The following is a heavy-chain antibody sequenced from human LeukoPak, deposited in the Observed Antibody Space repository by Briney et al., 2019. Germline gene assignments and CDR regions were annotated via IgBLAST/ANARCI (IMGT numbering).Heavy chain of an antibody. V-gene: IGHV3-66*01. D-gene: IGHD3-10*01. Sequence: PGGSLRLSCAASGFTFSSYEMNWVRQAPGKGLEWVSVIYSGGSTYYADSVKGRFTISRDNSKNTLYLQMNSLRAEDTAVYYCARGQYYYGSGSQIDYWGQGTLVTVSS. CDR2: IYSGGST. CDR1: GFTFSSYE. J-gene: IGHJ4*02. CDR3: ARGQYYYGSGSQIDY.